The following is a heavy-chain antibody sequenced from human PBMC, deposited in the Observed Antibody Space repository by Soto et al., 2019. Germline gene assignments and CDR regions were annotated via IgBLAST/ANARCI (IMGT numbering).Heavy chain of an antibody. Sequence: PSETLSLTCTVSGGSIISYYWSWIRQPPGKGLEWIGYIYYSGSTNYNPSLKSRVTISVDTSKNQFSLKLSSVTAADTAVYYCARERGYGTNWFDPWGQGTLVTVSS. CDR3: ARERGYGTNWFDP. D-gene: IGHD5-12*01. CDR1: GGSIISYY. CDR2: IYYSGST. J-gene: IGHJ5*02. V-gene: IGHV4-59*01.